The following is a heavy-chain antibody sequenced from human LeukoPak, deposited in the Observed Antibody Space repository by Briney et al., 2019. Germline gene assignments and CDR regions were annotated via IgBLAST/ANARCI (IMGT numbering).Heavy chain of an antibody. V-gene: IGHV4-34*01. J-gene: IGHJ5*02. CDR2: INHSGTT. CDR3: ARGSVLLWFGELEKYNWFDP. D-gene: IGHD3-10*01. Sequence: PSETLSLTCAVYGGSFSGYYWSWIRQPPGKGLECIGEINHSGTTNYNPSLKSRVSISADSSKNQYSLKLSSVTAADTAVYYWARGSVLLWFGELEKYNWFDPWGQGTLVTVSS. CDR1: GGSFSGYY.